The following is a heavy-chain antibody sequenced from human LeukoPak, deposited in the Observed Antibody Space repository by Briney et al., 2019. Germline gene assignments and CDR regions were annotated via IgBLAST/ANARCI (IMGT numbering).Heavy chain of an antibody. CDR3: AKSARGDRGTWYAFDN. J-gene: IGHJ3*02. V-gene: IGHV3-7*02. Sequence: GGSLSLSAAAYGFTSYDYWMGRLRQAPGKGLEWVANIKQDGSEKYYVDSVKGRFTISRDNAKNSLFLQMNSLRAEDTAVYYCAKSARGDRGTWYAFDNWGQGTMVTVSS. CDR2: IKQDGSEK. CDR1: GFTSYDYW. D-gene: IGHD3-16*01.